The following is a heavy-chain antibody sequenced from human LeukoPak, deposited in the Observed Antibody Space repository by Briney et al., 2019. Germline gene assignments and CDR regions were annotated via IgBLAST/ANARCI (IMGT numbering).Heavy chain of an antibody. D-gene: IGHD6-19*01. V-gene: IGHV3-33*01. CDR3: ARGSSGWTHYFDS. J-gene: IGHJ4*02. CDR1: GFTFSGYG. CDR2: IWYDGSKT. Sequence: GESLKISCVASGFTFSGYGMHWGRQAPGKGLEWVAVIWYDGSKTYHADSVKGRFTISRDNSKNTLYLQMNSLRAEDTAVYYCARGSSGWTHYFDSWGQGTLVAVSS.